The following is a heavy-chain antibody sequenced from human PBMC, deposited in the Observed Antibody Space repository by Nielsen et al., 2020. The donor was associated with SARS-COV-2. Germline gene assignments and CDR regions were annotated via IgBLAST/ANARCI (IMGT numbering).Heavy chain of an antibody. V-gene: IGHV4-61*01. CDR3: VRIDMATISVDY. Sequence: SETLSLTCIVSGGSIGSGSHYWSWIRQPPGKGLEWIGYIFYRGNTNYNTSLKSRVTISVDTSKNQFSLKVNSVTAADTAVYYCVRIDMATISVDYWGRGTLVTVSS. CDR1: GGSIGSGSHY. D-gene: IGHD5-24*01. J-gene: IGHJ4*02. CDR2: IFYRGNT.